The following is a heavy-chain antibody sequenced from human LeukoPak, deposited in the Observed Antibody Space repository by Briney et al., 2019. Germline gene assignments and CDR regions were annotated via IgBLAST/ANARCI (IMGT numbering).Heavy chain of an antibody. CDR2: ISGSGGSI. CDR3: AKGRYSYGFVDY. CDR1: GFTFSSYA. Sequence: GGSLRLSCAASGFTFSSYAMSWVRQAPGKGLEWVSAISGSGGSIYYADSVKGRFTISRDNSKNTLYLQMNSLRAEDTAVYYCAKGRYSYGFVDYWGQGTLVTVSS. J-gene: IGHJ4*02. V-gene: IGHV3-23*01. D-gene: IGHD5-18*01.